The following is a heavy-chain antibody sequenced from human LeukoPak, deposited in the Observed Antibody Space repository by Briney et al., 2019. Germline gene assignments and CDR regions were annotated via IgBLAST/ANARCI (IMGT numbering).Heavy chain of an antibody. D-gene: IGHD6-13*01. CDR2: ISGDGRNI. V-gene: IGHV3-21*01. CDR3: ARVLGYYYAMDV. Sequence: PGGFLRLSCAASGFTLSSDAMNWVRRAPGKGLEWVSSISGDGRNIQYADSVKGRFTVSRDNVKDSLYLQMNSLRVEDTAVYYCARVLGYYYAMDVWGQGTTVTVSS. CDR1: GFTLSSDA. J-gene: IGHJ6*02.